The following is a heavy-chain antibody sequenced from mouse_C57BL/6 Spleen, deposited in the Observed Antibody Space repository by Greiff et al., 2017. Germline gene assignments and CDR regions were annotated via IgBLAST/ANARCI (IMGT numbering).Heavy chain of an antibody. CDR3: AFYGLYYFDY. J-gene: IGHJ2*01. D-gene: IGHD1-1*01. CDR1: GYTFTDYY. V-gene: IGHV1-26*01. CDR2: INPNNGGT. Sequence: VQLQQSGPELVKPGASVKISCKASGYTFTDYYMNWVKQSHGKSLEWIGDINPNNGGTSYNQKFKGKATLTVEKSSSTAYMELRSLTSEDSAVYYCAFYGLYYFDYWGQGTTLTVSS.